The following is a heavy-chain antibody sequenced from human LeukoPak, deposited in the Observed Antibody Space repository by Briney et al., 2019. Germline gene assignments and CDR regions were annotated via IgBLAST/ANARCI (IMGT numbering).Heavy chain of an antibody. D-gene: IGHD3-22*01. Sequence: ASVKVSCKASGYTFTDYYMHWVRQAPGQGLEWMGWINPNSGGTNYAQKFQGRVTMTRDTSISTDYMELSRLRSDDTAVYYCARASYYYDSSGYPGYYFDYWGQGTLVTVSS. CDR1: GYTFTDYY. V-gene: IGHV1-2*02. CDR2: INPNSGGT. J-gene: IGHJ4*02. CDR3: ARASYYYDSSGYPGYYFDY.